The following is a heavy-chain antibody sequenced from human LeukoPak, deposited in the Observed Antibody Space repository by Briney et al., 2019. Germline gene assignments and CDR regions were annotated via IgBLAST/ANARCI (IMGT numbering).Heavy chain of an antibody. V-gene: IGHV3-23*01. D-gene: IGHD3-22*01. J-gene: IGHJ4*02. CDR2: ISDSGGST. CDR1: GITLSNYG. CDR3: AKRGVVIRVILVGFHKEAYYFDS. Sequence: RAGGSLRLSCAVSGITLSNYGMSWVRQAPEKGLEWVAGISDSGGSTNYADSVKGRFTISRDNPKNTLYLQMNSLRAEDTAVYFCAKRGVVIRVILVGFHKEAYYFDSWGQGALVTVSS.